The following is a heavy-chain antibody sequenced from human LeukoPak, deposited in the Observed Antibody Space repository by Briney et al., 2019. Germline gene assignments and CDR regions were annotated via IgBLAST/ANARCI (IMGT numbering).Heavy chain of an antibody. Sequence: GGSLRLSCAASGFTFDDYTMHWVRQAPGKGLEWVSLITWDGDNTYYADSVKGRFTISRDNSKNSLYLLMNSLRSEDTAFYYCAKDPHPGYTYEYFEYWGQRTLVTVSS. CDR1: GFTFDDYT. CDR2: ITWDGDNT. J-gene: IGHJ4*02. V-gene: IGHV3-43*01. D-gene: IGHD5-18*01. CDR3: AKDPHPGYTYEYFEY.